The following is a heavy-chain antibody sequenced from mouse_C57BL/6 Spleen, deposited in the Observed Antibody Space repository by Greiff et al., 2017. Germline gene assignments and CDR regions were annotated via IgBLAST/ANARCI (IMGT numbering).Heavy chain of an antibody. V-gene: IGHV1-69*01. CDR1: GYTFTSYW. D-gene: IGHD2-4*01. CDR3: ARSGDYDNAMDY. J-gene: IGHJ4*01. CDR2: IDPSDSYT. Sequence: VQLQQPGAELVMPGASVKLSCKASGYTFTSYWMHWVKQRPGQGLEWIGEIDPSDSYTNYNQKFKGKSTLTVDKSSSTAYMQLSSLTSEDSAVYYCARSGDYDNAMDYWGQGTSVTVSS.